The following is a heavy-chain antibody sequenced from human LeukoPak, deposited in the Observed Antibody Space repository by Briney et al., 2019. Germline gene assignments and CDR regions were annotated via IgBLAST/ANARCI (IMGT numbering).Heavy chain of an antibody. Sequence: SGGSLRLSCSVSGFTFSTYVMHWVRQAPGKGLEDVSAISSNGDNTYYADSVKGRFTISRDNSKNTLYLQMSSLRADDTAVYYCVRGTGYWGQGTLVTVSS. CDR1: GFTFSTYV. J-gene: IGHJ4*02. CDR2: ISSNGDNT. V-gene: IGHV3-64D*06. CDR3: VRGTGY.